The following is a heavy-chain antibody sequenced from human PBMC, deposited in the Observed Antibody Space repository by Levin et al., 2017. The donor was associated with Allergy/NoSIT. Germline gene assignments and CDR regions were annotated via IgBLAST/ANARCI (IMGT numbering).Heavy chain of an antibody. CDR2: IYYSGST. V-gene: IGHV4-31*03. J-gene: IGHJ4*02. CDR1: GGSISSGGYY. D-gene: IGHD3-9*01. CDR3: ATRGYDYDILTGYYPFDY. Sequence: SETLSLTCTVSGGSISSGGYYWSWIRQHPGKGLEWIGYIYYSGSTYYNPSLKSRVTISVDTSKNQFSLKLSSVTAADTAVYYCATRGYDYDILTGYYPFDYWGQGTLVTVSS.